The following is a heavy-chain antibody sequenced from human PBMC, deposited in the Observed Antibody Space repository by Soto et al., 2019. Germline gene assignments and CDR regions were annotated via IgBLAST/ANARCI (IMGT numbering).Heavy chain of an antibody. CDR3: ARSQGGSSSLDIYYYSYYGMDV. CDR2: IIPIFGTA. D-gene: IGHD2-15*01. Sequence: QVQLVQSGAEVKKPGSSVKASCKAPGGTFSSYAISWVRQAPGQGLEWMGGIIPIFGTANYAQKFQGRVTITADESTSTGYMELSSLRSEDTAVYYCARSQGGSSSLDIYYYSYYGMDVWGQGTTVTVSS. CDR1: GGTFSSYA. V-gene: IGHV1-69*01. J-gene: IGHJ6*02.